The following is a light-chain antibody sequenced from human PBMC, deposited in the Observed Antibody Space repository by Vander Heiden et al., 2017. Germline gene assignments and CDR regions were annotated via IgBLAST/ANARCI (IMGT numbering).Light chain of an antibody. V-gene: IGKV1-9*01. CDR3: QQLNSYPRT. CDR1: QGISSY. CDR2: AAS. J-gene: IGKJ1*01. Sequence: DIQLTQSPSFLSASVGDRVTITCRASQGISSYLAWYQQKPGKAPKLLIYAASTVQSGVPSRFSGGGSGTEFTLTISSLQPEDFATYYCQQLNSYPRTFGQGTKVEIK.